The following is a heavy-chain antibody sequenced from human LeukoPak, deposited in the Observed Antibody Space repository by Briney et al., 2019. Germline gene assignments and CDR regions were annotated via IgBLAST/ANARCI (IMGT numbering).Heavy chain of an antibody. D-gene: IGHD4-17*01. CDR1: GYTFTSYD. Sequence: ASVKVSCKASGYTFTSYDINWVRQATGQRLEWMGWMNPNSGNTGYAQKLQGRVTITRNTSISPAYMELSSLRSEDTAVYYCARSYGDYAFDYGGQGTLVTVPS. CDR2: MNPNSGNT. V-gene: IGHV1-8*03. J-gene: IGHJ4*02. CDR3: ARSYGDYAFDY.